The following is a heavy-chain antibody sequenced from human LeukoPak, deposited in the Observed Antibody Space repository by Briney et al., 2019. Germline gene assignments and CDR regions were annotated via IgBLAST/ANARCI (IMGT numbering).Heavy chain of an antibody. Sequence: GASLRLSCAASGFSFSSYWMHWVRQAPGKGLVWVSRIKSDGKTNYAGSVKGRFTISRDNAKNPVSLQMKSLRAEDTGVYYCARAPSEIGGYYPEYFRHWGQGTLVTVSS. CDR3: ARAPSEIGGYYPEYFRH. V-gene: IGHV3-74*01. J-gene: IGHJ1*01. CDR1: GFSFSSYW. D-gene: IGHD3-22*01. CDR2: IKSDGKT.